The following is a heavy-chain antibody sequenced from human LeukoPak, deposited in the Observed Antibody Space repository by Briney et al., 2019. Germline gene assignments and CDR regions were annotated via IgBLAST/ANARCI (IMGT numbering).Heavy chain of an antibody. V-gene: IGHV4-39*01. CDR3: ARHVGESSGWSEEGHFDY. CDR1: GGSISSSSYY. Sequence: SETLSLTCTVSGGSISSSSYYWGWIRQPPGKGLEWIGSIYYSGSTYYNPSLKSRVTISVDTSKNQFSLKLSSVTAADTAVYYCARHVGESSGWSEEGHFDYWGQGTLVTVSS. J-gene: IGHJ4*02. D-gene: IGHD6-19*01. CDR2: IYYSGST.